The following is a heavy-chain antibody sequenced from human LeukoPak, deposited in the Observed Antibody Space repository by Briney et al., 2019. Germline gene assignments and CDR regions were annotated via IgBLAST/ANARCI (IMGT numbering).Heavy chain of an antibody. CDR3: ARGGYCSGSTCSSSNWFDP. V-gene: IGHV4-59*12. D-gene: IGHD2-2*01. CDR1: GGSISSYY. CDR2: ISYSGIT. J-gene: IGHJ5*02. Sequence: PSETLSLTCIVYGGSISSYYWSWIRQPPGEGLEWLGCISYSGITDYNPSLRSRVTISVDTSKNQFSLKLSSVTAADTGVYYCARGGYCSGSTCSSSNWFDPWGQGTLVTVSS.